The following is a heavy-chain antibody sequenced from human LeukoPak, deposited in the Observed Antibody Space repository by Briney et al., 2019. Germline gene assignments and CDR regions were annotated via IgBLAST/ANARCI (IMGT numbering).Heavy chain of an antibody. V-gene: IGHV3-7*01. CDR3: ARDSGRYPNLD. Sequence: GRSLRLSCAASGFTFSSYWMSWVRQAPGKGLEWVANIKQDGSEKYYVDSVKGRFTISRDNAKNSLYLQMNSLRAEDTAVYYCARDSGRYPNLDWGQGILVTVSS. CDR2: IKQDGSEK. D-gene: IGHD1-26*01. J-gene: IGHJ4*02. CDR1: GFTFSSYW.